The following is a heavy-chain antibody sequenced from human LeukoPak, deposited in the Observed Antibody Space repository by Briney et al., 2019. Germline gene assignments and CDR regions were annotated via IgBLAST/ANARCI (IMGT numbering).Heavy chain of an antibody. V-gene: IGHV4-59*01. Sequence: SETLSLTCIVSGGSISSYFRSWIRQPPGKGLEWIGYICYSGSTNYNPSLKSRVTISVDTSKKQFSQRLSSVTAADTAVYYCARGWGYSSSRYDYWGRGTLVTVSS. J-gene: IGHJ4*02. CDR2: ICYSGST. CDR1: GGSISSYF. D-gene: IGHD6-13*01. CDR3: ARGWGYSSSRYDY.